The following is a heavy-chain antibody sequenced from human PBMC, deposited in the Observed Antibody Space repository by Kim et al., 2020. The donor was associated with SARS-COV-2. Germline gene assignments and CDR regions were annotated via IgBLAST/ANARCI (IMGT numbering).Heavy chain of an antibody. CDR3: VRALPYSSSWYRHYYYGMDV. CDR2: IGTAGDT. Sequence: GGSLRLSCAASGFTFSSYDMHWVRQATGKGLEWVSAIGTAGDTYYPGSVKGRFTISRENAKNSLYLQMNSLRAGDTAVYYCVRALPYSSSWYRHYYYGMDVWGQGTTVTVSS. D-gene: IGHD6-13*01. CDR1: GFTFSSYD. J-gene: IGHJ6*02. V-gene: IGHV3-13*01.